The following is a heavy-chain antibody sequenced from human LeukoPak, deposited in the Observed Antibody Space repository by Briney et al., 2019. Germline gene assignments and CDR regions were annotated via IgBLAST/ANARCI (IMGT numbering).Heavy chain of an antibody. CDR1: GYTFTGYY. CDR2: INPNSGGT. V-gene: IGHV1-2*02. Sequence: ASVKVSCKASGYTFTGYYMHWVRQAPGQGLEWMGWINPNSGGTNYAQKFQGRVTMTRDTSISKAYMELSRLRSDDTAVYYCARPNYYGSGSYYQNWFDPWGQGTLVTVSS. D-gene: IGHD3-10*01. CDR3: ARPNYYGSGSYYQNWFDP. J-gene: IGHJ5*02.